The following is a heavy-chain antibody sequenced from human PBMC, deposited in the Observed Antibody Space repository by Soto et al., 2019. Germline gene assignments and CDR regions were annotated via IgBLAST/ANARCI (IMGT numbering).Heavy chain of an antibody. V-gene: IGHV3-23*01. J-gene: IGHJ3*02. Sequence: EVQLLESGGVLVQPGGSLRLSCAASGFTFSSYAMNWVRQAPGKGLEWVSTISGSGGTTYYADSVKGRFTFSRDNSNNTLYLQMNSLRAEDTAIYYCAKPNHQAKAFDIWGQGTMVTVSS. CDR3: AKPNHQAKAFDI. CDR2: ISGSGGTT. CDR1: GFTFSSYA.